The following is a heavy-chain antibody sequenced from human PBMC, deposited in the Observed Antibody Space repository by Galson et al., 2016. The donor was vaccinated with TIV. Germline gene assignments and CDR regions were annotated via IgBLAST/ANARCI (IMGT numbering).Heavy chain of an antibody. CDR1: GGTFSTYV. D-gene: IGHD2-2*02. J-gene: IGHJ4*02. CDR2: VIPIFGTA. CDR3: AKASRYCIGTTCYSGPRHFDY. Sequence: SVKVSCKASGGTFSTYVINWVRQAPGQGLEWMGGVIPIFGTANYAQKFQGRVTITAGESTSTAYMDLRSLRSDDTAVYYCAKASRYCIGTTCYSGPRHFDYWGQGTLVTVSS. V-gene: IGHV1-69*13.